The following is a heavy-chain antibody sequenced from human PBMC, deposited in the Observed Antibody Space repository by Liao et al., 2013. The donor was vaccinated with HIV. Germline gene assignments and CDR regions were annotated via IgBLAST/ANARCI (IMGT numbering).Heavy chain of an antibody. V-gene: IGHV4-39*07. CDR3: VRDPRTKSYYSRFWTI. CDR1: LGSIGTSGYC. CDR2: IYYSGRS. J-gene: IGHJ4*02. D-gene: IGHD3/OR15-3a*01. Sequence: QLQLQESGPGLVKPSETLALTCTVSLGSIGTSGYCWGWIRQPPGKGLEWIGSIYYSGRSYYNPSLKSRATISVDTSKNQFSLKVRSVTAADTAVYYCVRDPRTKSYYSRFWTIWGQGARGRPSP.